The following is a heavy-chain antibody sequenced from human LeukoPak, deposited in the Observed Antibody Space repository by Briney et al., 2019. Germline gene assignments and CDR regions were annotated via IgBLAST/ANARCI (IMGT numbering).Heavy chain of an antibody. D-gene: IGHD6-19*01. J-gene: IGHJ4*02. Sequence: PSETLSLTCTVSGGSISSYYWSRIRQPPGKGLEWIGYIYYSGSTNYNPSLKSRATISVDTSKNQFSLKLSSVTAADTAVYYCARDGSGRARYFDYWGQGTLVTVSS. CDR1: GGSISSYY. CDR2: IYYSGST. V-gene: IGHV4-59*01. CDR3: ARDGSGRARYFDY.